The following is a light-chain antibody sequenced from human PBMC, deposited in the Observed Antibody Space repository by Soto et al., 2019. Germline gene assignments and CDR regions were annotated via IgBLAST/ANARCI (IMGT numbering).Light chain of an antibody. CDR3: QQYNRAPFT. V-gene: IGKV1-27*01. CDR1: QGISTY. J-gene: IGKJ3*01. Sequence: DIQMTQSPSSLSASVGDRVTITCRASQGISTYLAWYQQKPGKAPKLLIYAASTLQSGVPSRFSGSGSGTDFTLTISSLQPEDAAVYYCQQYNRAPFTFGPGTKVDIK. CDR2: AAS.